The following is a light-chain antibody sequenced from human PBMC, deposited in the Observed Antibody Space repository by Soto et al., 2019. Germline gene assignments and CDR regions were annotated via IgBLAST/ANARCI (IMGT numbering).Light chain of an antibody. CDR3: QQYGSSGYT. Sequence: EIVMTQSPATLSVSPGERATLSCRASQSVSSNLAWYQQKPGQAPRLLIYGASTRATGIPARFSGSGSGTEFTLTISSLPSEDFAVYYCQQYGSSGYTFGQGTKLEIK. CDR1: QSVSSN. J-gene: IGKJ2*01. CDR2: GAS. V-gene: IGKV3-15*01.